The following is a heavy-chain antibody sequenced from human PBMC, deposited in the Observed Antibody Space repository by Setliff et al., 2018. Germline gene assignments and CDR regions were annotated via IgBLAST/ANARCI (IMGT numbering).Heavy chain of an antibody. D-gene: IGHD6-6*01. CDR2: IIPIFGTA. CDR1: GGTFSSYA. Sequence: VKVSCKASGGTFSSYATSWVRQAPGQGLEWMGGIIPIFGTANYAQKFQGRVTITADESTSTAYMELSSLRSEDTAVYYCARGKYSSSHRDYYYYYMDVWGKGTTVTVSS. CDR3: ARGKYSSSHRDYYYYYMDV. V-gene: IGHV1-69*01. J-gene: IGHJ6*03.